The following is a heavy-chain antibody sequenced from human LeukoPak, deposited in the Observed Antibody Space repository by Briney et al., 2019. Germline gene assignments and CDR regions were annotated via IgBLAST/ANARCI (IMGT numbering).Heavy chain of an antibody. CDR2: IRYDGSHQ. J-gene: IGHJ4*02. D-gene: IGHD3-22*01. Sequence: AETLRLSCAASGFTFSPFGMHWVRQAPGKGLEWVAFIRYDGSHQYYAESVKGRFTVSRDNSNNTLYLQMNSLRPEDTAMYYCAKDVASYYYEPTGADYWGQGIPVRVAS. CDR3: AKDVASYYYEPTGADY. CDR1: GFTFSPFG. V-gene: IGHV3-30*02.